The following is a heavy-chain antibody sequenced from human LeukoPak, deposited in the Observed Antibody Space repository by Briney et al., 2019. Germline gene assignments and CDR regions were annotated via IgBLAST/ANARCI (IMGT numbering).Heavy chain of an antibody. D-gene: IGHD3-10*01. J-gene: IGHJ4*02. CDR1: GFTFSSYW. V-gene: IGHV3-7*01. Sequence: GGSLRLSCAASGFTFSSYWMSWVRQAPGKGLEWVANIKQDGSEKYYVDSVKGRFTISRDNAKNSLYLQMNSLRAEDTAVYYCAREGHYYGSGIFLVWGQGTLVTVSS. CDR3: AREGHYYGSGIFLV. CDR2: IKQDGSEK.